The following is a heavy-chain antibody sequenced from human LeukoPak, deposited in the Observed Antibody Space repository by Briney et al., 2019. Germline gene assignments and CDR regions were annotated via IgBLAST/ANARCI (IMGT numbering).Heavy chain of an antibody. D-gene: IGHD5-12*01. CDR2: INPNSGGT. Sequence: GASVKVSCKASGYTFTGYYMHWVRQAPGQGLEWMGWINPNSGGTNYAQKFQGRVTMTRDTSISTAYMELGRLRSDDTAVYYCARVEVATISYGYWGQGTLVTVSS. V-gene: IGHV1-2*02. CDR1: GYTFTGYY. J-gene: IGHJ4*02. CDR3: ARVEVATISYGY.